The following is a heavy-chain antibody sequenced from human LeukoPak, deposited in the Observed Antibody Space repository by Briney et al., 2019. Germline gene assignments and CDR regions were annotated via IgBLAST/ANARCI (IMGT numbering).Heavy chain of an antibody. Sequence: NPSETLSLTCAVSGGSISSGGYSWSWIRQPPGKGLEWIGYIYHSGSTYYNPSLKSRVSISVDRSKNQFSLKLSSVTAADTAVYYCARAYSSSWANDYWGQGTLVTVSS. CDR3: ARAYSSSWANDY. D-gene: IGHD6-13*01. CDR1: GGSISSGGYS. CDR2: IYHSGST. V-gene: IGHV4-30-2*01. J-gene: IGHJ4*02.